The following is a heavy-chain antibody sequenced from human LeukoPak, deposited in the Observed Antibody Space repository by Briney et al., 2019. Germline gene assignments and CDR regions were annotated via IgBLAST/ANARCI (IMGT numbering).Heavy chain of an antibody. D-gene: IGHD2-21*02. CDR1: GGRFKSYG. J-gene: IGHJ6*03. Sequence: ASVKVSCKTIGGRFKSYGFSWVRQAPGQGLEWMGGIIPIFDRPNYAQKFEGRVTITADKSTNTTYMEISSLTSDDTAVYYCARDHIRRSTAIPLCYYYYYMDVWGKGTTVTVSS. CDR3: ARDHIRRSTAIPLCYYYYYMDV. V-gene: IGHV1-69*06. CDR2: IIPIFDRP.